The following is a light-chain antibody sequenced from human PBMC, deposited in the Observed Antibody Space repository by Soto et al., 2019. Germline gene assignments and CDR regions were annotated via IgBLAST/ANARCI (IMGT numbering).Light chain of an antibody. J-gene: IGKJ5*01. CDR2: GAS. Sequence: IQLTQSPSSLSASVGDGVTITCRASQGIHSYLGWYQQNPGKDPKIRIYGASILQSGAPARFSGSGSGTDFILTISSLQPEDFATYYCQQANSFPITFGQGTRLEIK. CDR3: QQANSFPIT. CDR1: QGIHSY. V-gene: IGKV1-9*01.